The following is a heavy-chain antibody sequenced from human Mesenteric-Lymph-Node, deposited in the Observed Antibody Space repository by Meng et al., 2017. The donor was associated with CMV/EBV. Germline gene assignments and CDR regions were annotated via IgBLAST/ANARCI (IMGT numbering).Heavy chain of an antibody. J-gene: IGHJ4*02. V-gene: IGHV1-2*02. CDR2: INPHSGGT. CDR3: ARGATYGQYYFDY. D-gene: IGHD1-26*01. CDR1: GYTFTSYA. Sequence: ASVKVSCKASGYTFTSYAMNWVRQAPGQGLEWMGWINPHSGGTNFAQKFQGRVTMTRDTSVSTAYMELSRLRSDDTAVYYCARGATYGQYYFDYWGQGTLVTVSS.